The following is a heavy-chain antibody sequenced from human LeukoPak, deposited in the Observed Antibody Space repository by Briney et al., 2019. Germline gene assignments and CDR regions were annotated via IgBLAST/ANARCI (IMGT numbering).Heavy chain of an antibody. Sequence: SGPTLVNPTQTLTLTCTFSGFSLSTSGMCVSWIRQPPGKALEWLARLDWDDDNYYSTSLKTRLTISKDTSKNQVVLTMTNTDPVDTATYYCARSDYYGSGMTDYWGQGTLVTVSS. CDR3: ARSDYYGSGMTDY. CDR1: GFSLSTSGMC. J-gene: IGHJ4*02. V-gene: IGHV2-70*11. D-gene: IGHD3-10*01. CDR2: LDWDDDN.